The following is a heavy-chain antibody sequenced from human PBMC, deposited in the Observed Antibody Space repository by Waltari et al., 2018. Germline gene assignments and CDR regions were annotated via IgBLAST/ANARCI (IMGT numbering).Heavy chain of an antibody. D-gene: IGHD2-21*01. J-gene: IGHJ6*02. CDR3: AKDEGNRIAPTFGMDA. Sequence: LLEAGGGLAQPGGSLRPSCAASGCPLTTSTLNWVRQAPGTGVEVVSIVSGSGLIEFADSVNGRVTIARDNAKNTVYLEMNRLRADDTAVYYCAKDEGNRIAPTFGMDAWGHGTTVIV. CDR2: VSGSGLI. V-gene: IGHV3-23*01. CDR1: GCPLTTST.